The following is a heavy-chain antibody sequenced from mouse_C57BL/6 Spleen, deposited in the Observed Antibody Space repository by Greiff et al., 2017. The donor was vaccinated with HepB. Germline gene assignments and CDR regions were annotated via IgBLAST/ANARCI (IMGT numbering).Heavy chain of an antibody. V-gene: IGHV5-6*01. CDR3: ARHDYGSSRYFDV. D-gene: IGHD1-1*01. CDR1: GFTFSSYG. Sequence: EVQLMESGGDLVKPGGSLKLSCAASGFTFSSYGMSWVRQTPDKRLEWVATISSGGSYTYYPDSVKGRFTISRDNAKNTLYLQMSSLKSEDTAMYSCARHDYGSSRYFDVWGTGTTVTVSS. CDR2: ISSGGSYT. J-gene: IGHJ1*03.